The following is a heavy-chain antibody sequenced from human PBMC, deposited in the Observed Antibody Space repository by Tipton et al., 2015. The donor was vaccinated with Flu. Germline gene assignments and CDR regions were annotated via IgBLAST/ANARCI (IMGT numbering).Heavy chain of an antibody. Sequence: TLSLTCTDSGGSISSSSYYWGWIRQPPGKGLEWIGSIYHSGTAYYNPSLKSRVTISVDTSKNQISLKLSSVTAADTAVYYCARYPESNYHWFGPWGQGALVTVSS. CDR3: ARYPESNYHWFGP. D-gene: IGHD4-11*01. V-gene: IGHV4-39*07. CDR1: GGSISSSSYY. CDR2: IYHSGTA. J-gene: IGHJ5*02.